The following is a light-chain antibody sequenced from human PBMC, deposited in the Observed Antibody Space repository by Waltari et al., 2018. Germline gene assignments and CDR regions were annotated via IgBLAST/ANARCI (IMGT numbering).Light chain of an antibody. CDR2: EAT. V-gene: IGLV2-23*01. CDR3: CSYAGGSRVI. Sequence: QSALTQPASLSGSPGQSITISCPGTKNDSGTYNFVSWFQQFPGQAPKLIVSEATKRPSGVSYRFSGSKSGNTASLTISGLQAEDEADYYCCSYAGGSRVIFGGGTKLTVL. CDR1: KNDSGTYNF. J-gene: IGLJ2*01.